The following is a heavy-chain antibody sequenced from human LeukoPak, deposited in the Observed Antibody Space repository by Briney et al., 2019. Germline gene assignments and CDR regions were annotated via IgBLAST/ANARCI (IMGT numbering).Heavy chain of an antibody. Sequence: SETLSLTCTVSGGSISSYYWSWIRQPAGKGLEWIGRIYTSGSTNYNPSLKSRVTMSVDTSKNQFSLKLSSVTAADTAVYYCARGGSSWPAEYFQHWGQGTLVTVSS. CDR1: GGSISSYY. CDR2: IYTSGST. J-gene: IGHJ1*01. V-gene: IGHV4-4*07. D-gene: IGHD6-13*01. CDR3: ARGGSSWPAEYFQH.